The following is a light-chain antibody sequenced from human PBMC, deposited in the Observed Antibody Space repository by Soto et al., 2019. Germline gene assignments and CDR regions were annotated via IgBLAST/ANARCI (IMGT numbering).Light chain of an antibody. Sequence: DIVMTQSPLSLPVTPGEAASISCRSSQSLLHSNGKTFLDWYVQKSGQSPQVLIYLGSNRASGVPDRFSGSWSGTDFTLQISRVEAEDVGVYYCMQALQTPYTFGQGTKLEIK. J-gene: IGKJ2*01. CDR2: LGS. CDR1: QSLLHSNGKTF. V-gene: IGKV2-28*01. CDR3: MQALQTPYT.